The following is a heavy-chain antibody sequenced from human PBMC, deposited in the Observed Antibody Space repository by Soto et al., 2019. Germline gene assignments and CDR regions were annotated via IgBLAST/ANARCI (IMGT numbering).Heavy chain of an antibody. Sequence: SETLSLTCAVYGGSFSGYYWTWIRQPPGTGLEWIGEINHSGSTNYNPSLKSRVTISVDTSKNQFSLKLTSVTAADTAVYYCARETDGDYVRYFDPWGQG. CDR1: GGSFSGYY. D-gene: IGHD4-17*01. J-gene: IGHJ4*02. CDR2: INHSGST. CDR3: ARETDGDYVRYFDP. V-gene: IGHV4-34*01.